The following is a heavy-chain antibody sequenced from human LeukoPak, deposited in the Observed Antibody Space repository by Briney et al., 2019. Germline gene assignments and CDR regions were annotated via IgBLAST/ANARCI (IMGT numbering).Heavy chain of an antibody. CDR1: EFSLSNYA. J-gene: IGHJ4*02. D-gene: IGHD5-12*01. CDR3: AKGAYDYVEIGYFDH. CDR2: IIASSGST. V-gene: IGHV3-23*01. Sequence: GGSLRLSCAPSEFSLSNYAMSWVRQAPGKGLEWVSLIIASSGSTVYADSVKGRFTISRDNSKNTLYLQMNSLRAEDTAVYYCAKGAYDYVEIGYFDHWGQGTLVTVSS.